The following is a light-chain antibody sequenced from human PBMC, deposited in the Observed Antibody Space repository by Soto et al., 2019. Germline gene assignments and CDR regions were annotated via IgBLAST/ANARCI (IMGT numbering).Light chain of an antibody. J-gene: IGKJ1*01. V-gene: IGKV1-9*01. CDR3: QQRSNWPQ. CDR2: AAS. CDR1: QDTSRS. Sequence: DTQVTQSPSFLSASVGDRVTITCRASQDTSRSLGWYQQKPGKAPKLLIYAASSLQSGVPARFSGSGSGTDFTLTISSLEPEDFAVYYCQQRSNWPQFGQGTKVDIK.